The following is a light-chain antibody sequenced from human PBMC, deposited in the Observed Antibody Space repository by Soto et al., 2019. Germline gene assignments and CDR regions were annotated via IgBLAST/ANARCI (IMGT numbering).Light chain of an antibody. Sequence: DIQMTQSPATLSASVGDRVTITCRASQSISGRLAWYQQRAGIAPKLLLYEASSLDNGVPSRFSGSGSGTEFTLAISSLQPDDFATYYCQQYYSRWTFGHGTKVEIK. CDR1: QSISGR. CDR2: EAS. J-gene: IGKJ1*01. V-gene: IGKV1-5*01. CDR3: QQYYSRWT.